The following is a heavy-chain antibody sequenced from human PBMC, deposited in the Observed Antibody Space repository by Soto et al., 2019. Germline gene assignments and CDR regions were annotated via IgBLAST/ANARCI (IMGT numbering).Heavy chain of an antibody. J-gene: IGHJ4*02. CDR1: GYSFTSYG. V-gene: IGHV1-18*01. D-gene: IGHD4-17*01. CDR2: ISTYNGNT. Sequence: QVQLVQSGAEVKKPGASVKVSCKASGYSFTSYGISWVRQAPGQGLEWMGWISTYNGNTNYAQNRQGRVTMTTVTSRSTAYMELRSLRSDDTAVYYCARDNYGDYAVWGQGTLVTVSS. CDR3: ARDNYGDYAV.